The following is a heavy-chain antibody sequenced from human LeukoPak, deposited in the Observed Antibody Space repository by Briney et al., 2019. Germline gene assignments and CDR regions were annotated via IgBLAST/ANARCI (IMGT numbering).Heavy chain of an antibody. V-gene: IGHV3-23*01. D-gene: IGHD6-19*01. CDR2: ISSSGNNT. CDR3: AKDLSSGWPDAFDI. Sequence: PGGSLRLSCAASGFTFNSYAMNWVRQAPGKGLEWVSTISSSGNNTYYTDSVKGRFTISRDNSKNTLFLQMNSLRVDDTAVYYCAKDLSSGWPDAFDIWGQGTMVTVSP. CDR1: GFTFNSYA. J-gene: IGHJ3*02.